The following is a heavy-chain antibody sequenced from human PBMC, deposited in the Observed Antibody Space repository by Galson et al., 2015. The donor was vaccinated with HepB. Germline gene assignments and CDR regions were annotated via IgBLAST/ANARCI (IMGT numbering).Heavy chain of an antibody. CDR1: GYIFTTYW. CDR2: INPADSDT. V-gene: IGHV5-51*01. CDR3: ARSFGDFYYFDS. Sequence: QSGAEVKKPGESLKISCKASGYIFTTYWIDWVRQMPGRGLEWMGTINPADSDTKYSPSFQGQVSISADKSIMTAYLQWNSLKASDTAMYYCARSFGDFYYFDSWGQGTLVTVSS. D-gene: IGHD3-3*01. J-gene: IGHJ4*02.